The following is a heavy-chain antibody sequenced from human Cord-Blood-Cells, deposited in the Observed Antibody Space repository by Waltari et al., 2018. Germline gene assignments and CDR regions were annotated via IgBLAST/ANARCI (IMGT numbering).Heavy chain of an antibody. J-gene: IGHJ3*02. D-gene: IGHD4-4*01. CDR3: ARLPDYSNYDAFDI. V-gene: IGHV1-8*01. Sequence: QVQLVQSGAEVKKPGASVKVSCKASGYTFTSYDINWVRQATGQGLEWMGWMNPNSGNTGYAQKFQGRVTMTRNTSISTAYMELSSLRSEDTAVYYCARLPDYSNYDAFDIWGQGTMVTVSS. CDR2: MNPNSGNT. CDR1: GYTFTSYD.